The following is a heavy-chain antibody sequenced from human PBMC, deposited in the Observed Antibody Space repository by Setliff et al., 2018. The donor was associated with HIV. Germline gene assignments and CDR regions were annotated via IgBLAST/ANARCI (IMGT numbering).Heavy chain of an antibody. D-gene: IGHD6-19*01. V-gene: IGHV1-18*01. Sequence: GASVKVSCKASGYTFTTYGTSWVRQAPGHGLEWMGWISPNFGHTNYAQNFLGRVTMTIDTSTSRAYMELRSLRSDDTAMYFCARLGSGWSDSYYYAMDIWGQGTTVTVSS. CDR2: ISPNFGHT. CDR1: GYTFTTYG. J-gene: IGHJ6*02. CDR3: ARLGSGWSDSYYYAMDI.